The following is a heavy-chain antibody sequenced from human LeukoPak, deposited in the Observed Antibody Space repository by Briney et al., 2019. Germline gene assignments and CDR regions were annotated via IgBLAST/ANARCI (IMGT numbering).Heavy chain of an antibody. CDR2: ISSSSSYI. Sequence: GGSLRLSCAASGFTFSSYSMNWVRQAPGKGLEWVSSISSSSSYIYYADSVKGRFTISRDNAKNSLYLQMNSLRAEDTAVYYCAKDPVRLYSNYYYGMDVWGQGTTVTVSS. V-gene: IGHV3-21*04. J-gene: IGHJ6*02. CDR3: AKDPVRLYSNYYYGMDV. D-gene: IGHD4-11*01. CDR1: GFTFSSYS.